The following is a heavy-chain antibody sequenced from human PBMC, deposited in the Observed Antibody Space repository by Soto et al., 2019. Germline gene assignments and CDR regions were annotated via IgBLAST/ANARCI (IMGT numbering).Heavy chain of an antibody. Sequence: QVQLVQSGAEVKKPGASVKVSCKASGYIFTAFSMHWVRQAPGQGLEWMGVVDPSGGSTNYAQKFQCRITMTRETSTRTDYMDLSSLTTEDTAVYYCAREENCSDGICYSEYFQRWGQGTLVTVSS. D-gene: IGHD2-15*01. J-gene: IGHJ1*01. CDR2: VDPSGGST. V-gene: IGHV1-46*01. CDR3: AREENCSDGICYSEYFQR. CDR1: GYIFTAFS.